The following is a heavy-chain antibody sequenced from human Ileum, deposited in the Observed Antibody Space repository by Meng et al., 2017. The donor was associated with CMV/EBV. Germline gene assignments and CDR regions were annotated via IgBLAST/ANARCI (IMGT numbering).Heavy chain of an antibody. Sequence: QWQRQQWAEGLLKPSEPLSLPCGFYGGSLSNYYWSWIRQSPGKGLEWIGEIHPSGSPYYNPSLNSRVTMSVDTSKNQFSLNLRSVTAADTAVYYCSRGADAYKSGRSWGQGTLVTVSS. D-gene: IGHD5-24*01. J-gene: IGHJ5*02. CDR2: IHPSGSP. V-gene: IGHV4-34*01. CDR1: GGSLSNYY. CDR3: SRGADAYKSGRS.